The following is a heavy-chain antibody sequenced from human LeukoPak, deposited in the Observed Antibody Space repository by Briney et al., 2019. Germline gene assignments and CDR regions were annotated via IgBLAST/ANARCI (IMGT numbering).Heavy chain of an antibody. D-gene: IGHD4-17*01. J-gene: IGHJ4*02. CDR2: IYYSGST. Sequence: SETLSLTCTVSGGSISSYYWSWIRQPPGKGLEWIGYIYYSGSTSYNPSLKSRVTISVDTSKNQFSLKLSSVTAADTAVYYCARTLFNHGDYEVYFDYWGQGTLVTVSS. CDR3: ARTLFNHGDYEVYFDY. V-gene: IGHV4-59*01. CDR1: GGSISSYY.